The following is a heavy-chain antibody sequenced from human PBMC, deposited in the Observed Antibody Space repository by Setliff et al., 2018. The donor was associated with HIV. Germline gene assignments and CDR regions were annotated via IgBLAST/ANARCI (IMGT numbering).Heavy chain of an antibody. D-gene: IGHD6-19*01. CDR3: AKGSAFYDY. V-gene: IGHV3-53*01. J-gene: IGHJ4*02. CDR1: GFTGSDNY. Sequence: GGSLRLSCAVSGFTGSDNYMTWGRQAPGKRLEWVALMYDGGTTHYSDSVKGRFTISRYISKNTLDLQMNSLRVDATAVSYCAKGSAFYDYWGQGTLVTVSS. CDR2: MYDGGTT.